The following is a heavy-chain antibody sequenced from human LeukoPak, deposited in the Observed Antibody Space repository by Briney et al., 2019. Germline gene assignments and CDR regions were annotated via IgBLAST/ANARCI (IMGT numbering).Heavy chain of an antibody. CDR1: DGSISSYY. J-gene: IGHJ6*02. CDR2: IYYSGST. V-gene: IGHV4-59*08. D-gene: IGHD4-11*01. Sequence: PSETLSLTCTVSDGSISSYYWSWIRQPPGKGLEWIGYIYYSGSTNYNPSLKSRVTISVDTSKNQFSLKLSSVTAADTAVYYCARLPLPTVTTGTGNYYYGMDVWGQGTTVTVSS. CDR3: ARLPLPTVTTGTGNYYYGMDV.